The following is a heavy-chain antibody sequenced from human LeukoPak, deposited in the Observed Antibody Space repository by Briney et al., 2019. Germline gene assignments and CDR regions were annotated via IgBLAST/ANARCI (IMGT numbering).Heavy chain of an antibody. D-gene: IGHD1-1*01. CDR2: INSSSSTI. J-gene: IGHJ4*02. Sequence: GGSLRLSCAASGFTFSSYSMNWVRQAPGKGLEWVSYINSSSSTIYYADSVKGRFTISRDNAKNSLYLQMNSLRAEDTAVYYCARDPRDLEGDYWGQGTLVTVSS. CDR1: GFTFSSYS. CDR3: ARDPRDLEGDY. V-gene: IGHV3-48*04.